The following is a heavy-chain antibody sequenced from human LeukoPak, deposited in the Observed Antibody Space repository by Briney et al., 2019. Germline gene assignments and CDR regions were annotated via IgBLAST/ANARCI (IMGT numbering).Heavy chain of an antibody. D-gene: IGHD5-18*01. CDR2: IAGSGGSK. CDR1: GFTFSSYA. J-gene: IGHJ4*02. Sequence: GGSLRLSCAASGFTFSSYAMSWVRQAPGKGLEWVSAIAGSGGSKYYADSAKGRFTISRDNSKNTLYLQMNSLRAEDTAVYYCATGKRGYSYGYTIDYWGQGTLVTVSS. V-gene: IGHV3-23*01. CDR3: ATGKRGYSYGYTIDY.